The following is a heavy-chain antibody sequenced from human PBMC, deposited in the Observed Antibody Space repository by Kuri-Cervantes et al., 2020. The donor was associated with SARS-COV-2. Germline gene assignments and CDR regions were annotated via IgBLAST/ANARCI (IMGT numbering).Heavy chain of an antibody. V-gene: IGHV4-34*01. J-gene: IGHJ4*02. CDR1: GESFSGYY. CDR2: INHSGSA. Sequence: SETLSLTCAFYGESFSGYYWSWIRQPPGKGLEWIGEINHSGSANYNPSLKSRVTISVDTSKNQFSLKLSSVTAADTAVYYCASVPGIGYYFDYWGQGTLVTVSS. D-gene: IGHD3-10*01. CDR3: ASVPGIGYYFDY.